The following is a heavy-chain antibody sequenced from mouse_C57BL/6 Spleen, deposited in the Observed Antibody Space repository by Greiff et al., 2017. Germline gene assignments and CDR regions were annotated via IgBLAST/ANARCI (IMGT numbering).Heavy chain of an antibody. CDR3: ASYYYGSSYDWYFDV. V-gene: IGHV3-6*01. CDR1: GYSITSGYY. J-gene: IGHJ1*03. D-gene: IGHD1-1*01. CDR2: ISYDGSN. Sequence: EVKLQESGPGLVKPSQSLSLTCSVTGYSITSGYYWNWIRQFPGNKLEWMGYISYDGSNNYNPSLKNRISITRDTSKNQFFLKLNSVTTEDTATYYCASYYYGSSYDWYFDVWGTGTTVTVSS.